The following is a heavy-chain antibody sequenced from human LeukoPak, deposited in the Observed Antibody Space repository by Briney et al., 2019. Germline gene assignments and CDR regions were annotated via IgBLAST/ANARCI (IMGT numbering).Heavy chain of an antibody. CDR2: INPNSGGT. CDR1: GYTFTGYY. CDR3: ARDGLYDLTVVQGVITDYYYYYMDV. V-gene: IGHV1-2*02. Sequence: GASVKVSCKASGYTFTGYYMHWVRQAPGQGLEWMGWINPNSGGTNYAQKFQGRVTMTRDTPISTAYMELSGLRFDDTAVYYCARDGLYDLTVVQGVITDYYYYYMDVWGKGTTVTVSS. J-gene: IGHJ6*03. D-gene: IGHD3-10*01.